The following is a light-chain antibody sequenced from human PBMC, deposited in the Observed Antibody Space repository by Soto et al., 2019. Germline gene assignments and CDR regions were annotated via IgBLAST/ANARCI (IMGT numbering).Light chain of an antibody. V-gene: IGLV1-44*01. CDR1: SSNIGSNT. CDR2: SNN. Sequence: QAVVTQPPSASGTPGQRVTISCSGSSSNIGSNTVNWYQQLPGTAPPLLIYSNNQRPSGVPDRFSGSKSGTSASLAISGLQSEDEADYYCAAWDDSLNGPVFGGGTKLTVL. J-gene: IGLJ3*02. CDR3: AAWDDSLNGPV.